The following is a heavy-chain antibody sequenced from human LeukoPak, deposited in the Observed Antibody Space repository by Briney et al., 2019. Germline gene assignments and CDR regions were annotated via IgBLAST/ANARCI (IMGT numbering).Heavy chain of an antibody. CDR3: ARGRGPKFDY. V-gene: IGHV4-34*01. CDR2: INHSGST. CDR1: GGSFSGYY. Sequence: SETLSLTCAVYGGSFSGYYWSWIRQPPGKGLEWIEEINHSGSTNYNPSLKSRVTISVDTSKNQFSLKLSSVTAADTAVYYCARGRGPKFDYWGQGTLVTVSS. J-gene: IGHJ4*02.